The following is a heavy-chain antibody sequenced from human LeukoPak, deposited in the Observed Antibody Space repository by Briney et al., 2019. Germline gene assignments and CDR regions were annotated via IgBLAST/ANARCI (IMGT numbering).Heavy chain of an antibody. D-gene: IGHD5-18*01. CDR2: IIPIFGTA. J-gene: IGHJ4*02. CDR1: GGSFSSYA. CDR3: ARDGRGYSYGEFDFDY. Sequence: SVKVSCKASGGSFSSYAISWVRQAPGQGLEWMGRIIPIFGTANYAQKFQGRVTITTDESTSTAYMELSSLRSEDTAVYYCARDGRGYSYGEFDFDYWGQGTLVTVSS. V-gene: IGHV1-69*05.